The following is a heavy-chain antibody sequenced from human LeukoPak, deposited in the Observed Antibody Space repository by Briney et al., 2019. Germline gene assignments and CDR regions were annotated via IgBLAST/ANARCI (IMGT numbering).Heavy chain of an antibody. V-gene: IGHV4-38-2*02. CDR2: IHHSRSP. CDR3: ARGKYGSGSYYNHFVYFDY. D-gene: IGHD3-10*01. Sequence: SETLSLTCTVSGDSISNYYWTWIRQPPGKGLEWLGSIHHSRSPYHNPSLKSRVIISVDTSKNQVSLTLNSVTAADTAVYYCARGKYGSGSYYNHFVYFDYWGQGTLVTVSS. CDR1: GDSISNYY. J-gene: IGHJ4*02.